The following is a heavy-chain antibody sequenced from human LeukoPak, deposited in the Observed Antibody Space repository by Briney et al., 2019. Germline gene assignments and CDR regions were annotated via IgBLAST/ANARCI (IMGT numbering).Heavy chain of an antibody. CDR2: IRYDGSNK. J-gene: IGHJ3*02. CDR3: AKELISDSSGYYYVGALDI. CDR1: GFTFSSYG. V-gene: IGHV3-30*02. Sequence: GGSLRLSCAASGFTFSSYGMHWVRQAPGKGLEWVAFIRYDGSNKYYADSVKGRFTISRDNSKNTLYLQMNSLRAEDTAVYYCAKELISDSSGYYYVGALDIWGQGTMVTVSS. D-gene: IGHD3-22*01.